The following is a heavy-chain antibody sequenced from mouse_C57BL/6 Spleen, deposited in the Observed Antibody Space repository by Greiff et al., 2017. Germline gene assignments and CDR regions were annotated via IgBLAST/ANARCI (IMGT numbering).Heavy chain of an antibody. CDR2: INPNNGGT. Sequence: EVQLQQSGPELVKPGASVKIPCKASGYTFTDYNMDWVKQSHGKSLEWIGDINPNNGGTIYNQKFKGQATLTVDKSSSTAYMELRSLTSEDTAVYYCARRLHVPFAYWGQGTLVTVSA. V-gene: IGHV1-18*01. CDR3: ARRLHVPFAY. D-gene: IGHD6-1*01. CDR1: GYTFTDYN. J-gene: IGHJ3*01.